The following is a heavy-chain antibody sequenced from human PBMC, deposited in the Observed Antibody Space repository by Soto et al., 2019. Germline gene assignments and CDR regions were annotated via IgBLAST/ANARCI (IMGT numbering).Heavy chain of an antibody. J-gene: IGHJ4*02. V-gene: IGHV3-74*01. Sequence: SGGSLRLSCAASGFTFSSYWMHWVRQAPGKGLVWVSRINSDGSSTSYADSVKGRFTISRDNAKNTLYLQMNSLRAEDTAVYYCARVRGYSYGYYFDYWGQGTLVTVSS. CDR3: ARVRGYSYGYYFDY. D-gene: IGHD5-18*01. CDR1: GFTFSSYW. CDR2: INSDGSST.